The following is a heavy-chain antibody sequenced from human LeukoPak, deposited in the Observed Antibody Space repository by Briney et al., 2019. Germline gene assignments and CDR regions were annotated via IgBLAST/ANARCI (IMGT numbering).Heavy chain of an antibody. V-gene: IGHV1-46*01. J-gene: IGHJ3*02. CDR1: GYTFTSYY. CDR3: ARVSWVTAIDRAFDI. CDR2: INPSGGST. Sequence: AASVKVSCKASGYTFTSYYMHWVRQAPGQGLEWMGIINPSGGSTSYAQKFQGRVTMTRDTSTSTVYMELSSLRSEDTAVYYCARVSWVTAIDRAFDIWGQGTMVTVSS. D-gene: IGHD2-21*02.